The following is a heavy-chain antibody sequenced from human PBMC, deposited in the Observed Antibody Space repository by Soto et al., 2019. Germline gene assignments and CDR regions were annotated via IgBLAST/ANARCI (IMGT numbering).Heavy chain of an antibody. CDR2: IYHSGST. CDR1: GGSIRSSNW. J-gene: IGHJ4*02. D-gene: IGHD2-21*02. Sequence: SETLSVTCAVSGGSIRSSNWWSWVRQPPGKGLEWIGEIYHSGSTNYNPSLKSRVTISVDKSKNQFSLKLSSVTAADTAVYYCVLSVVTAIPVYYFDYWGQGTLVTVSS. CDR3: VLSVVTAIPVYYFDY. V-gene: IGHV4-4*02.